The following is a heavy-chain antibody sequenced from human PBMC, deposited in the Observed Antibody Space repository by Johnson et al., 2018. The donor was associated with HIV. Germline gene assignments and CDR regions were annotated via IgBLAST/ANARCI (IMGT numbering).Heavy chain of an antibody. V-gene: IGHV3-66*01. CDR2: IYSGGST. CDR3: ARDMCSGGSCYAFDI. J-gene: IGHJ3*02. D-gene: IGHD2-15*01. Sequence: GGGLVQSGGSLRLSCGASGFSVSNTYMNWVRQAPGKGLEWVSVIYSGGSTYYADSVKGRFTISRDNSKNTLYLQMNSLRAEDTAVYYCARDMCSGGSCYAFDIWGQGTMVTVSS. CDR1: GFSVSNTY.